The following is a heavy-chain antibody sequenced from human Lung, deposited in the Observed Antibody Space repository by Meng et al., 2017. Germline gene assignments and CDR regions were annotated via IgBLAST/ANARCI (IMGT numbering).Heavy chain of an antibody. CDR3: VRGGQDQAYYDFWSGPFDP. CDR1: GGSISSRNW. J-gene: IGHJ5*02. CDR2: IYHSGRT. D-gene: IGHD3-3*01. Sequence: QLHRSGPGLVKPSGTLSLTCAVFGGSISSRNWWSWVRQAPGKGLEWIGEIYHSGRTNYNPSLESRVTISLDKSQNHFSLKVKSVTAAYTAVYYCVRGGQDQAYYDFWSGPFDPWGQGTLVTVPS. V-gene: IGHV4-4*02.